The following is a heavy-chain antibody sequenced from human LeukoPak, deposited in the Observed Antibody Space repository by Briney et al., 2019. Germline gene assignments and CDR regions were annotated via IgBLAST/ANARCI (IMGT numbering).Heavy chain of an antibody. J-gene: IGHJ4*02. CDR3: ARSPRPTYFDY. D-gene: IGHD6-6*01. Sequence: SQTLSLTCIVSGGSISSGDYYWSWIRQPPGKGLEWIGYIYYSGSTYYNPSLKSRITMSVDTSKNQFSLKLSSVTAADTAVYYCARSPRPTYFDYWGQGTLVTVSS. CDR2: IYYSGST. V-gene: IGHV4-30-4*01. CDR1: GGSISSGDYY.